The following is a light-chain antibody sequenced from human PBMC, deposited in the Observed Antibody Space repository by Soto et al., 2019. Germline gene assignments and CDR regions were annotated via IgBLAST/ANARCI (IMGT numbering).Light chain of an antibody. CDR3: GSYASSNTVL. V-gene: IGLV2-14*03. Sequence: QSALTQPASVSGSPGQSITISCTGTSSDIGGYNYVSWYQHHPGKAPKLMIYDVRDRPSGVSNRFSGSKSGNTASLTISGLQAEDEADYYCGSYASSNTVLFGGGTKLTVL. CDR1: SSDIGGYNY. J-gene: IGLJ2*01. CDR2: DVR.